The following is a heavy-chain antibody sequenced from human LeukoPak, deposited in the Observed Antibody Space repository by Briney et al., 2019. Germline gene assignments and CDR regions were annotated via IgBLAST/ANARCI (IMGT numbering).Heavy chain of an antibody. V-gene: IGHV4-59*12. D-gene: IGHD1-26*01. CDR2: IYYSGST. Sequence: SETLSLTCTVSGGSISSYYWSWIRQPPGKGLEWIGYIYYSGSTNYNPSLKSRVTISVDTSKNQFSLKLSSVTAADTAAYYCARGLGYYYYGMDVWGQGTTVTVSS. J-gene: IGHJ6*02. CDR1: GGSISSYY. CDR3: ARGLGYYYYGMDV.